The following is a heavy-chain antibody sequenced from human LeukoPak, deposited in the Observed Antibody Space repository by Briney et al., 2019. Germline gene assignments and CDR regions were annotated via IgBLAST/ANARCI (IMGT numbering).Heavy chain of an antibody. Sequence: GGSLRLSCEASGFSFSSYNMDWVRQTPGKGLEWISSITTSSTYTFYADSVKGRFAISRDNAKNSLYLQMNGLRVEDTAVYYCARVYYASWSGQPLSQHWLDPWGQGTLVTVSS. J-gene: IGHJ5*02. CDR2: ITTSSTYT. CDR1: GFSFSSYN. V-gene: IGHV3-21*01. D-gene: IGHD3-3*01. CDR3: ARVYYASWSGQPLSQHWLDP.